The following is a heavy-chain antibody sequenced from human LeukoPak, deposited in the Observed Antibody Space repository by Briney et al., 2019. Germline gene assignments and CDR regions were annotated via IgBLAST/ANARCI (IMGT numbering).Heavy chain of an antibody. Sequence: SETLSLTCTVSGGSISSYYWSWIRQPAGKGLELIGRIYTSGSTNYNPSLKSRVTISVDTSKNQFSLKLSSVTAADTAVYYCASQMGWEGQFDYWGQGTLVTVSS. D-gene: IGHD1-26*01. CDR3: ASQMGWEGQFDY. CDR1: GGSISSYY. CDR2: IYTSGST. J-gene: IGHJ4*02. V-gene: IGHV4-4*07.